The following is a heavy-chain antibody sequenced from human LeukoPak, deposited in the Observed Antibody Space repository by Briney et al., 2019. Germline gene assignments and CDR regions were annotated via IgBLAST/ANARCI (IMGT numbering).Heavy chain of an antibody. CDR3: ARLGYSYEIDY. Sequence: SETLSLTCTVSGGSISSYYWSWIRQPPGKGLEWIGYIYYSGSTNYNPSLKSRVTISVDTSKNQFSLKLSSVTAADTAVYYCARLGYSYEIDYWGQGTLVTVSS. V-gene: IGHV4-59*08. CDR2: IYYSGST. CDR1: GGSISSYY. D-gene: IGHD5-18*01. J-gene: IGHJ4*02.